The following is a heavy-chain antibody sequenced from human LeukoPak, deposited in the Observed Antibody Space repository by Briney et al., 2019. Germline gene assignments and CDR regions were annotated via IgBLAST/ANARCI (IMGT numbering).Heavy chain of an antibody. Sequence: SETLSLTCAVYGGSFSGYYRSWIRQPPGKGLEWIGEINHSGSTNYNPSLKSRVTISVDTSKNQFSLKLSSVTAADTAVYYCARGRVAQGDGYTYWGQGTLVTVSS. V-gene: IGHV4-34*01. D-gene: IGHD5-24*01. CDR2: INHSGST. CDR3: ARGRVAQGDGYTY. CDR1: GGSFSGYY. J-gene: IGHJ4*02.